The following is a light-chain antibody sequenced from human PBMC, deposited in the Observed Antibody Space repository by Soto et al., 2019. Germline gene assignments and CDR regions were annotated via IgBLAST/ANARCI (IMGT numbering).Light chain of an antibody. CDR1: QPISNY. CDR2: GAS. V-gene: IGKV1-39*01. Sequence: DVQMTQSPSSLSASVGDRVTITCRASQPISNYLNWYQQKVGEAPKVLIFGASSLQSGAPSRFSGSGYGTDFTLVINNLHPDDLATYYCQQTHAVPPTFGQGTRLEIK. J-gene: IGKJ5*01. CDR3: QQTHAVPPT.